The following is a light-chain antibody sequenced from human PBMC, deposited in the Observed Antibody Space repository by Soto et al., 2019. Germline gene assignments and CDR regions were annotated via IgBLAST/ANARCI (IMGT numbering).Light chain of an antibody. CDR3: QQSFT. Sequence: DIQMTQSPSTLSASVGDRVTITCRASQSISSWLAWYQQKPGKAPKLLIYKASSLESGVPSRFSGSGSGTEYTLTISRLQPHDFATYYCQQSFTLGRGTKVDIK. CDR2: KAS. J-gene: IGKJ3*01. CDR1: QSISSW. V-gene: IGKV1-5*03.